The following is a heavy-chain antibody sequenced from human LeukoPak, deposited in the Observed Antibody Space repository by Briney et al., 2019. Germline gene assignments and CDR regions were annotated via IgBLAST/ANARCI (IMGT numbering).Heavy chain of an antibody. CDR1: GFTFSSYA. J-gene: IGHJ4*02. Sequence: GSLRLSCAASGFTFSSYAMHWVRQAPGKGLEWVAVISYDGSNKYYADSVKGRFTISRDNSKNTLYLQMNSLRAEDTAVYYCATTGYSSGWYPDYWGQGTLVTVSS. CDR3: ATTGYSSGWYPDY. V-gene: IGHV3-30-3*01. D-gene: IGHD6-19*01. CDR2: ISYDGSNK.